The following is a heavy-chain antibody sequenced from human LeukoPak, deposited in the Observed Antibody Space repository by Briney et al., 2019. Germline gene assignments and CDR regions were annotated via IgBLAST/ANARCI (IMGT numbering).Heavy chain of an antibody. CDR3: ARAWRQLAYYYYYMDV. Sequence: PSETLSLTCSVSGVSINSGSNYWGWIRQPPGKTLEWIGSIYHSGSTYYNPSLKSRVTISVDTSKNQFSLKLSSVTAADTAVYYCARAWRQLAYYYYYMDVWGKGTTVTVSS. CDR1: GVSINSGSNY. V-gene: IGHV4-39*07. CDR2: IYHSGST. D-gene: IGHD6-13*01. J-gene: IGHJ6*03.